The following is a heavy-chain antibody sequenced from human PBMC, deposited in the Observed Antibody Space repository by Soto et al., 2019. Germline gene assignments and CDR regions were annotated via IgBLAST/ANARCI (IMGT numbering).Heavy chain of an antibody. V-gene: IGHV1-18*01. CDR2: ISAYNGNT. J-gene: IGHJ4*02. CDR1: GYTFNNFG. Sequence: QVQLVQSGAEVKKPGASVKVSCKASGYTFNNFGISWVRQAPGQGLEWMGWISAYNGNTNYAQNLQDRVTMTTDTSTSTADMELRSLRSDDAAVYYCARDRRSSGWSTPLDYWGQGTLVSVSS. CDR3: ARDRRSSGWSTPLDY. D-gene: IGHD6-19*01.